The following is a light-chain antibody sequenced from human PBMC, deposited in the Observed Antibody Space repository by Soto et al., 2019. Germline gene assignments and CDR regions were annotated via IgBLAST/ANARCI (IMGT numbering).Light chain of an antibody. V-gene: IGKV3D-20*02. CDR3: QQRSNWLT. Sequence: EIVLTQSPCTLSLSXGERATLAXXASQSVTSSYLAWYQQKPGQAPRLLIFGASNRATGIPARFSGSGSGTDFTLTISSLEPEDFAVYYCQQRSNWLTFGGGTKV. J-gene: IGKJ4*01. CDR2: GAS. CDR1: QSVTSSY.